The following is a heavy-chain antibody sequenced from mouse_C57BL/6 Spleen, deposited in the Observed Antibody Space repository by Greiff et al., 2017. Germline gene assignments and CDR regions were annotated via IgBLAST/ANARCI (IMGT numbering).Heavy chain of an antibody. J-gene: IGHJ3*01. CDR2: INPSSGYT. V-gene: IGHV1-4*01. CDR1: GYTFTSYT. Sequence: QVQLQQSGAELARPGASVKMSCKASGYTFTSYTMHWVKPRPGQGLEWIGYINPSSGYTKYNQKFKDKATLTADKSSSTAYMQLSSLTSEDSAVYYCARDKEAWFAYWGQGTLVTVSA. CDR3: ARDKEAWFAY. D-gene: IGHD1-3*01.